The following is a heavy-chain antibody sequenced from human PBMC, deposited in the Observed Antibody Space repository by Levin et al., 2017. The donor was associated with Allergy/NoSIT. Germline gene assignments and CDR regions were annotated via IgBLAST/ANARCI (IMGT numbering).Heavy chain of an antibody. CDR2: ISDSSDYI. V-gene: IGHV3-21*01. CDR3: ARGPGDP. Sequence: KAGGSLRLSCAASGFTFSRYSMNWVRQAPGKGLEWVAAISDSSDYIYYADSVKGRFTISRDNAKSSLYLQMNSLTTDDTGVYYCARGPGDPWGQGTLVTVSS. J-gene: IGHJ5*02. CDR1: GFTFSRYS.